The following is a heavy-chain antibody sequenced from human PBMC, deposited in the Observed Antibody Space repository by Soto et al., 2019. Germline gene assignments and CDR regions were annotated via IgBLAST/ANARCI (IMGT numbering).Heavy chain of an antibody. V-gene: IGHV3-7*04. CDR1: GFTFSSYW. J-gene: IGHJ1*01. Sequence: GGSLRLSCAASGFTFSSYWMSWVRQAPGKGLEWVANIKQDGSEKYYVDSVKGRFTISRDNAKNSLYLQMNSLRAEDTAVYYCARATTHDYGDYLEYFQHWGQGTLVTVSS. D-gene: IGHD4-17*01. CDR2: IKQDGSEK. CDR3: ARATTHDYGDYLEYFQH.